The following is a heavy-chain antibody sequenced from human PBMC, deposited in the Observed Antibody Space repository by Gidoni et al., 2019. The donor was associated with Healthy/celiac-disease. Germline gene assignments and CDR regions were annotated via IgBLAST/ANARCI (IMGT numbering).Heavy chain of an antibody. CDR3: ARTNSSGWPYYFDY. V-gene: IGHV4-39*01. Sequence: QLQLQESGPGLVKPSETLSLTCTVSGGSISSSSYYWGWIRQPPGKGLEWIGSIYYSGSTYYNPSLKSRVTISVDTSKNQFPLKLSSVTAADTAVYYCARTNSSGWPYYFDYWGQGTLVTVSS. CDR1: GGSISSSSYY. J-gene: IGHJ4*02. CDR2: IYYSGST. D-gene: IGHD6-19*01.